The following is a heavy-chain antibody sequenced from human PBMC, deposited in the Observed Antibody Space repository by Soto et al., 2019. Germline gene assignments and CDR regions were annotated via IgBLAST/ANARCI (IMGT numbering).Heavy chain of an antibody. D-gene: IGHD3-10*01. V-gene: IGHV1-2*02. J-gene: IGHJ6*02. CDR1: GYTFTDYY. CDR3: PREGEGGRMLRVVVDGVDV. CDR2: INPNSGDT. Sequence: QVQLVQSGAEMKNPGASVKVSCKASGYTFTDYYIHWVRQAPGQGLEWMGWINPNSGDTKFAQKRHGGDTVQGSPTVRQAHMERSSLKLDDTAVYYCPREGEGGRMLRVVVDGVDVWGQGTTVTVSS.